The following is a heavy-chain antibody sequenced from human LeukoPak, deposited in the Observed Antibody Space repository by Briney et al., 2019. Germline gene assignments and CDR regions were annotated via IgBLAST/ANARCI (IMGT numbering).Heavy chain of an antibody. CDR1: GGSISSGSYY. D-gene: IGHD2-21*01. CDR2: IFTSGST. J-gene: IGHJ4*02. CDR3: ARDHSAYFTDWVY. Sequence: SETLSLTCTVSGGSISSGSYYWSWIRQPAGKGLEWIGRIFTSGSTKYNPSLKSRVTISVDTSKNQFSLKLSSVTAADTAVYYCARDHSAYFTDWVYWGQGTLVTVSS. V-gene: IGHV4-61*02.